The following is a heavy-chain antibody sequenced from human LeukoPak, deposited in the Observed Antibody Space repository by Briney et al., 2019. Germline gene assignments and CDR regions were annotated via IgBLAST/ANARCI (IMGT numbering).Heavy chain of an antibody. CDR2: IKQDGSEK. Sequence: GGALRLCCAASGFTFSSYWMSWVRQAPGKGLEWVANIKQDGSEKYYVDSVKGRFTISRDNAKNSLYLQMNSLRAEDTAVYSCARDRRQQYCSSTSCYSYFDYCGQGTLVTVSS. J-gene: IGHJ4*02. V-gene: IGHV3-7*01. CDR1: GFTFSSYW. CDR3: ARDRRQQYCSSTSCYSYFDY. D-gene: IGHD2-2*01.